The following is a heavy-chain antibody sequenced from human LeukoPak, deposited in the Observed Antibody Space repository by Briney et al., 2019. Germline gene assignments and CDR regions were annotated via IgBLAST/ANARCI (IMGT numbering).Heavy chain of an antibody. J-gene: IGHJ4*02. Sequence: SQTLSLTCTVSGGSISSGDYYWSWIRQPPGKGLEWIGSIYHSGSTYYNPSLKSRVTISVDTSKNQFSLKLSSVTAADTAVYYCARDRVDTAMVAYFDYWGQGTLVTVSS. V-gene: IGHV4-30-4*01. D-gene: IGHD5-18*01. CDR3: ARDRVDTAMVAYFDY. CDR1: GGSISSGDYY. CDR2: IYHSGST.